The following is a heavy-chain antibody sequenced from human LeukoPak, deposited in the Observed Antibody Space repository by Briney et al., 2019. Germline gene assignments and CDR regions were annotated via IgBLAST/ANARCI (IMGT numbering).Heavy chain of an antibody. V-gene: IGHV3-7*04. CDR2: IKQDGSEK. Sequence: GGSLRLSCAASGFTFSSYCMSWVRQAPGKGLEWVANIKQDGSEKYYVDSVKGRFTISRDNAKNSLYLQMNSLRAEDTAVYYCARGRWTGYSPHFDYWGQGTLVTVSS. D-gene: IGHD3/OR15-3a*01. J-gene: IGHJ4*02. CDR1: GFTFSSYC. CDR3: ARGRWTGYSPHFDY.